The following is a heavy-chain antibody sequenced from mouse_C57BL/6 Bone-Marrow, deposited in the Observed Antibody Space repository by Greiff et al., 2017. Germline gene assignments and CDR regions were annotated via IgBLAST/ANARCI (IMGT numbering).Heavy chain of an antibody. D-gene: IGHD1-1*01. J-gene: IGHJ2*01. CDR1: GFNIKDDY. Sequence: EVQLQQSGAELVRPGASVKLSCTASGFNIKDDYMHWVKQRPEQGLEWIGWIDPENGDTEYASQFQGKATITADTSSNTAYLQLRSLTSEDTAVDYCTLYGSTLFDYWGQGTTLTGSS. V-gene: IGHV14-4*01. CDR2: IDPENGDT. CDR3: TLYGSTLFDY.